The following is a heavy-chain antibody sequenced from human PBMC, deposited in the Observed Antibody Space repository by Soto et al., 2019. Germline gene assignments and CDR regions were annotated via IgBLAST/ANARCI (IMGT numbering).Heavy chain of an antibody. CDR2: ISGNGGAT. D-gene: IGHD6-19*01. Sequence: EVQLLESGGTLVQPGGSLRLSCAASGFTFSGYAMAWVRQAPGKGLQWVSGISGNGGATYYADFVQGRFTISRDYFNHTLYLEMNRLRAEDSAVYYCAKEAGAGIGWCFDYWGQVTLVTVSA. J-gene: IGHJ4*02. V-gene: IGHV3-23*01. CDR1: GFTFSGYA. CDR3: AKEAGAGIGWCFDY.